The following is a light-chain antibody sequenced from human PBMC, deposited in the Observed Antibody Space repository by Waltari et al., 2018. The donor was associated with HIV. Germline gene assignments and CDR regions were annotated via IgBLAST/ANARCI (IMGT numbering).Light chain of an antibody. J-gene: IGLJ1*01. Sequence: QSALTQPRPVSGSPGQSVTISCTGSNNDIGSYSYVSWYQHHPGEAPTVIIYDVDQRPSGVPDRFSGSRSGNTASLTISGLQTEDESDYYCCSYAGTNIWVFGTGTKVTV. CDR1: NNDIGSYSY. CDR2: DVD. CDR3: CSYAGTNIWV. V-gene: IGLV2-11*01.